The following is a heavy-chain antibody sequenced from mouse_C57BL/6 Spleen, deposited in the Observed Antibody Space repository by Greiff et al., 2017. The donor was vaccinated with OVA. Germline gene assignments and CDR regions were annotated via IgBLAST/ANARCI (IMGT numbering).Heavy chain of an antibody. Sequence: VQLQQSGGDLVKPGGSLKLSCAASGFTFSSYGMSWVRQTPDKRLEWVATISSGGSYTYYPDSVKGRFTISRDNAKNTLYLQMSSLKSEDTAMYYCARHEGTEAWFAYWGQGTLVTVSA. J-gene: IGHJ3*01. CDR1: GFTFSSYG. D-gene: IGHD3-3*01. CDR3: ARHEGTEAWFAY. V-gene: IGHV5-6*01. CDR2: ISSGGSYT.